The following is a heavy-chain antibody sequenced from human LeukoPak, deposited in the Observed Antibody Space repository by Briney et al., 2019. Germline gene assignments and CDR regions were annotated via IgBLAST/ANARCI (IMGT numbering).Heavy chain of an antibody. CDR2: IYYSGST. D-gene: IGHD3-10*01. Sequence: SETLSLTCTVSGGSIRSYYWSWIRQPPGKGLEWIAYIYYSGSTNYNPSLKSRVTISVDTSKNQFSLKLSSVTAADTAVYYCAREIGDYYGSGRILYYYYMDVWGKGTTVTISS. J-gene: IGHJ6*03. CDR1: GGSIRSYY. V-gene: IGHV4-59*01. CDR3: AREIGDYYGSGRILYYYYMDV.